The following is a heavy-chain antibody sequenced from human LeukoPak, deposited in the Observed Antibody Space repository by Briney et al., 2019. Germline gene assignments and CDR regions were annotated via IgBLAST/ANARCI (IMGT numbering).Heavy chain of an antibody. J-gene: IGHJ4*02. Sequence: PGGSLRLSCAASGFTFTTYGLHWSAQAPAKGLGWVAAIASNGGSEYYADSVKGRFTISRDNSKNTLYLQMSSLRAEDTAVYYCAKDRGYCSGGSCYWGFYFDYWGQGTLVTVSS. CDR2: IASNGGSE. CDR1: GFTFTTYG. CDR3: AKDRGYCSGGSCYWGFYFDY. V-gene: IGHV3-30*18. D-gene: IGHD2-15*01.